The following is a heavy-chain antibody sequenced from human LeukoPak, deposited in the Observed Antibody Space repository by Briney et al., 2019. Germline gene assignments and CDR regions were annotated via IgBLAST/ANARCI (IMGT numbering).Heavy chain of an antibody. CDR2: IYYSGST. V-gene: IGHV4-59*01. CDR3: ARGRYNWNY. Sequence: PSETLSLTCNVSGGSMSSYYWSWIRQPPGRGLERIGYIYYSGSTNYNPSLNSRVTISVDTSKNQFSLKLRSVTAADTAVYYCARGRYNWNYWGQGILVTVSS. J-gene: IGHJ4*02. CDR1: GGSMSSYY. D-gene: IGHD1-20*01.